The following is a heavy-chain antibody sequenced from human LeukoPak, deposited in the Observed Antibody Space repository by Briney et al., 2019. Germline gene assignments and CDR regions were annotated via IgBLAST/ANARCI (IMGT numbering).Heavy chain of an antibody. CDR1: GYTFTTYE. D-gene: IGHD2-15*01. V-gene: IGHV1-18*01. J-gene: IGHJ4*02. CDR3: ARGRSKNYSLTWGSNY. Sequence: ASVKVSCKASGYTFTTYEISWVRQAPGQGLEWLGWISAYNGKTNYAQNFQGRVTMTTDTSTSTAYMELRSLRSGDTAVYYCARGRSKNYSLTWGSNYWGQGTLVTVSS. CDR2: ISAYNGKT.